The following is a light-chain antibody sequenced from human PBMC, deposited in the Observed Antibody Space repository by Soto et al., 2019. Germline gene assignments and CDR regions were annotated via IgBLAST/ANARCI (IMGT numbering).Light chain of an antibody. CDR2: GAS. J-gene: IGKJ2*01. V-gene: IGKV3-20*01. CDR3: QQYGSSPHT. Sequence: EIVLTQSPGTLSLSPGERATLSCRASQSVSSSYLAWYQHKPGQAPRLLIYGASSRATGIPDRFSGSGSGTHFNLTISRLEPEDFAVYYCQQYGSSPHTFGQGTKLEIK. CDR1: QSVSSSY.